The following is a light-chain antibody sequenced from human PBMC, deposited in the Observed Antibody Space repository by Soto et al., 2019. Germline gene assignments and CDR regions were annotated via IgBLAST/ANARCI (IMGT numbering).Light chain of an antibody. CDR1: QSIGGD. Sequence: EIVMTQSPATLSASPGERATLSCRASQSIGGDLACYQQKAGQAPRLLIYRASTRATGIPARFSGSGSGTDFTLTLCRLQSEDVAVYYCQQFNNWPITFGPGTKVDF. CDR2: RAS. J-gene: IGKJ3*01. V-gene: IGKV3-15*01. CDR3: QQFNNWPIT.